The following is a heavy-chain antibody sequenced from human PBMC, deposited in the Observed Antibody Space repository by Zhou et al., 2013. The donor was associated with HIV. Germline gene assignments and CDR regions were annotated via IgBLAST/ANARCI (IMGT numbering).Heavy chain of an antibody. J-gene: IGHJ6*03. Sequence: QVQLVQSGAEVKKPGSSVKVSCKASGGTFSSYAISWVRQAPGQGLEWMGGIIPIFGTANYAQKFQGRVTITADESTSTAYMELSSLRSEDTAVYYCARAVRVNNYNKEYYYYYYMDVWGKGTTVTVSS. CDR3: ARAVRVNNYNKEYYYYYYMDV. CDR1: GGTFSSYA. CDR2: IIPIFGTA. V-gene: IGHV1-69*12. D-gene: IGHD4-4*01.